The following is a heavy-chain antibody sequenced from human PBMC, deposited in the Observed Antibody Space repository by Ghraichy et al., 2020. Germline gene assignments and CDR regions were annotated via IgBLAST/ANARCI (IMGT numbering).Heavy chain of an antibody. D-gene: IGHD3-16*01. CDR1: GGSFSGYY. CDR2: INHSGST. V-gene: IGHV4-34*01. J-gene: IGHJ6*02. Sequence: SETLSLTCALYGGSFSGYYWSWIRQPPGKGLEWIGEINHSGSTNYNPSLKSRVTISVDTSKNQFSLKLSSVTAADTAVYYCARALGGIGYYGMDVWGQGTTVTVSS. CDR3: ARALGGIGYYGMDV.